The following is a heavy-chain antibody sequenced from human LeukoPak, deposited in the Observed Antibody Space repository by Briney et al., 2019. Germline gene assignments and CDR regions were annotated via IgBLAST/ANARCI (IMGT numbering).Heavy chain of an antibody. CDR1: GGSFSGYY. CDR3: ARGWGSITMVRGVIIAFDY. CDR2: INHSGST. D-gene: IGHD3-10*01. V-gene: IGHV4-34*01. Sequence: PSETLSLTCAVYGGSFSGYYWSWIRQPPGKGLEWIGEINHSGSTNYNPSLKSRVTISVDTSKNQFSLKLSSVTAADTAVYYCARGWGSITMVRGVIIAFDYWGQGTLVTVSS. J-gene: IGHJ4*02.